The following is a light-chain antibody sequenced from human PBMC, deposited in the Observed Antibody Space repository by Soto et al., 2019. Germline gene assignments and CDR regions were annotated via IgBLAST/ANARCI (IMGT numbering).Light chain of an antibody. Sequence: DIQMTQSPSTLSASVGDRVTITCRASQSISDWLAWYQQKPGKAPNLLIYKASTLESGVPSRFSGSGSGTEFTLTVSSLQPDDFATYYCQQYSRYPLTFGGGTTVEIK. CDR2: KAS. CDR1: QSISDW. V-gene: IGKV1-5*03. CDR3: QQYSRYPLT. J-gene: IGKJ4*01.